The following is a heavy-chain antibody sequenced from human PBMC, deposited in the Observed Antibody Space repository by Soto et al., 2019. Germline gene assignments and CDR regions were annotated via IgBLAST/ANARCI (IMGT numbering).Heavy chain of an antibody. V-gene: IGHV1-18*01. CDR1: GYTFTSYG. Sequence: SGYTFTSYGISWVRQAPGQGLEWMGWISAYNGNTNYAQKLQGRVTMTTDTSTSTAYMELRSLRSDDTAVYYCARDTKWRLMVYAIDYWGQGTLVTVSS. J-gene: IGHJ4*02. CDR3: ARDTKWRLMVYAIDY. D-gene: IGHD2-8*01. CDR2: ISAYNGNT.